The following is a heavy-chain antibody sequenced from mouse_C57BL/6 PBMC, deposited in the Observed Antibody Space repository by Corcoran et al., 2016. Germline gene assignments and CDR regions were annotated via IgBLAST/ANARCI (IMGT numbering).Heavy chain of an antibody. V-gene: IGHV3-6*01. J-gene: IGHJ2*01. CDR1: GYSITSGYY. CDR3: ARSRRFDY. CDR2: ISYDGSN. Sequence: DVQLQESGPGLVKPSQSLSLTCSVTGYSITSGYYWNWIRQFPGNKLEWMGYISYDGSNNYNPSLKNRISITRDTSKNQFFLKLNSVTTEDTATYYCARSRRFDYWGQGTTLTVSS.